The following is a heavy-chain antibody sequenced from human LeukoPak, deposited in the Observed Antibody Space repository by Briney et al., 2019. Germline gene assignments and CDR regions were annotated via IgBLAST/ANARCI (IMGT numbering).Heavy chain of an antibody. J-gene: IGHJ5*02. CDR2: ISSRGSTI. D-gene: IGHD1-1*01. V-gene: IGHV3-11*01. CDR3: ARDPSPGGSVWFGP. CDR1: GFTFSDYY. Sequence: GGSLRLSCAASGFTFSDYYMTWIRQAPGKGLEWVSYISSRGSTIHYADSVKGRFIISRDNGKNSLYLQMNSLRAEDTAVYYCARDPSPGGSVWFGPWGQGTLVTVSS.